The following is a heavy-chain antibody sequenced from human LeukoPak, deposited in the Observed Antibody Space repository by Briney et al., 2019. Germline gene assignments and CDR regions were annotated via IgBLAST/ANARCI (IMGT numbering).Heavy chain of an antibody. CDR1: GFTFSSYA. CDR2: ISGSGGST. V-gene: IGHV3-23*01. CDR3: AKGESGWYIYYYYYMGV. J-gene: IGHJ6*03. D-gene: IGHD6-19*01. Sequence: PGGSLRLSCAASGFTFSSYAMSWVRQAPGKGLEWVSAISGSGGSTYYADSVKGRFTISRDNSKNTLYLQMNSLRAEDTAVYYCAKGESGWYIYYYYYMGVWGKGTTVTVSS.